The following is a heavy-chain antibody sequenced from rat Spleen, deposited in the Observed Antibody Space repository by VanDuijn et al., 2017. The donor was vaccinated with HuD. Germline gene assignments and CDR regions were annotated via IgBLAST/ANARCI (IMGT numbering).Heavy chain of an antibody. CDR1: GFTFSDYY. Sequence: EVQLVESGGGLVQPGRSLKLSCAASGFTFSDYYMVWVRQAPKKGLEWVASISYEGSSTYYGDSVKGRFTISRDNAKNTVFLQMDSLRSEDTATYYCATDGYYDGRYYSVYAMDAWGQGASVTVSS. J-gene: IGHJ4*01. CDR3: ATDGYYDGRYYSVYAMDA. CDR2: ISYEGSST. D-gene: IGHD1-12*02. V-gene: IGHV5-22*01.